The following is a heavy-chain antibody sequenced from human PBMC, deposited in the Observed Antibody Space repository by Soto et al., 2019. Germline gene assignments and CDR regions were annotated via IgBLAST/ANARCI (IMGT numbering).Heavy chain of an antibody. D-gene: IGHD6-19*01. J-gene: IGHJ4*02. CDR1: GFSLSTSGVG. CDR2: IYWDDDK. CDR3: AHRGSVVVFNN. Sequence: QITLKESGPTLVKPTQPLTLTCTFSGFSLSTSGVGVGWIRQAPGKALERLAVIYWDDDKSYSPSLKRRLTITKDTSKNQVVLAMSKMDPVDTATYYCAHRGSVVVFNNWGPGALVTVSS. V-gene: IGHV2-5*02.